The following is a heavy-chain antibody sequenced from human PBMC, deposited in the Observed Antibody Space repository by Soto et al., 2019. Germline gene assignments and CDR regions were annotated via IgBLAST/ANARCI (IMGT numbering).Heavy chain of an antibody. Sequence: PSETLSLTCTVSGGSISSYYWSWIRQPPGKGLEWIGYIYYSGSTNYNPSLKSRVTISVDTSKNQFSLKLSSVTAADTAVYYCARKAGFGELFSFDYWGQGTLVTVSS. CDR2: IYYSGST. CDR1: GGSISSYY. V-gene: IGHV4-59*08. CDR3: ARKAGFGELFSFDY. D-gene: IGHD3-10*01. J-gene: IGHJ4*02.